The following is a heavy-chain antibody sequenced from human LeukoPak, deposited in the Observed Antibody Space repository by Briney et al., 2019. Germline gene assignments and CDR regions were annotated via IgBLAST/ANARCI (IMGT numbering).Heavy chain of an antibody. Sequence: GGSLRLSCAASGFTFDAYAMTWVRQAPGKGLEWVSLINKDGGATYYADSVKGRFTISRDNSKNSLYLQMNSLRSEDTALYYCATWAFYHSLDVWGQGTTVTVSS. V-gene: IGHV3-43*02. CDR3: ATWAFYHSLDV. CDR2: INKDGGAT. J-gene: IGHJ6*02. D-gene: IGHD1-26*01. CDR1: GFTFDAYA.